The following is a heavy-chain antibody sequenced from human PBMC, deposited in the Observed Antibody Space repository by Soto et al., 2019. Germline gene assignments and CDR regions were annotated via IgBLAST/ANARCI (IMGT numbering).Heavy chain of an antibody. V-gene: IGHV4-59*01. CDR1: GGSISSYY. D-gene: IGHD2-2*01. CDR2: IYYSGST. J-gene: IGHJ5*02. CDR3: ARINLSQIVVVPAATRGQGWFDP. Sequence: SETLSLTCTVSGGSISSYYWSWIRQPPGKGLEWIGYIYYSGSTNYNPSLKSRVTISVETSKNQFSLKLSSVTAADTAVYYCARINLSQIVVVPAATRGQGWFDPWGQGTLVTVSS.